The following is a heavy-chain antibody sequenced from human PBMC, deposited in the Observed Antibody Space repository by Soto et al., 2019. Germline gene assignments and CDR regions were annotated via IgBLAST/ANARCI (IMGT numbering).Heavy chain of an antibody. V-gene: IGHV1-18*01. CDR3: ARGGYYDSSGSRNYHYYGMDV. CDR2: ISPYNDYT. J-gene: IGHJ6*02. Sequence: GASVKVSCKASGYTFSSYGISWVRQAPGQGLEWLGWISPYNDYTNYAQKLQGRVTMTTDTSTRTAYMALKSLRSDDTAVYFCARGGYYDSSGSRNYHYYGMDVWGQGTTVTVSS. CDR1: GYTFSSYG. D-gene: IGHD3-22*01.